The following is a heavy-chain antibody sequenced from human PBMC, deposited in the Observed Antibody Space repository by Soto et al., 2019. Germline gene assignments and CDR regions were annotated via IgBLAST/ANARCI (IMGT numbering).Heavy chain of an antibody. CDR3: ARGGGYCTGGSCYTLSTPFDY. J-gene: IGHJ4*02. CDR2: INAGNGNT. V-gene: IGHV1-3*01. CDR1: GYTFTSYA. D-gene: IGHD2-15*01. Sequence: ASVKVSCKASGYTFTSYAMHWVRQAPGQRLEWMGWINAGNGNTKYSQKFQGRVTITRDTSASTAYMELSSLRSEDTAVYYCARGGGYCTGGSCYTLSTPFDYWRQGTLVTVSS.